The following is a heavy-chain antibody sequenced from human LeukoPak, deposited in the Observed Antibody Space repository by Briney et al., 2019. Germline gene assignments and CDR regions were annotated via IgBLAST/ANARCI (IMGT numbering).Heavy chain of an antibody. CDR3: ARDGLHTAHFDY. CDR1: GFTFSTYT. J-gene: IGHJ4*02. D-gene: IGHD5-18*01. CDR2: VSDSSDV. Sequence: PGGSLRLSCAASGFTFSTYTMNWVRQAPGKGLEGVSTVSDSSDVHYSDSVKGRFTISRDNARNSLYLQMNSQRDEDTAVYYCARDGLHTAHFDYWGQGTLVTVSS. V-gene: IGHV3-48*02.